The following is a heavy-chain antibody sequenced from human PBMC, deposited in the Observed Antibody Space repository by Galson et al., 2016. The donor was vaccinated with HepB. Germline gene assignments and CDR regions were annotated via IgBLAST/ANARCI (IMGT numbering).Heavy chain of an antibody. Sequence: SVKVSCKASGGTFSSYAMNWVRHAPGQGLEWMGGIIPIFHSANYAPKFQGRVTMIADESTSTAYMELSSLRSEGTAVYYCARGKGSGDSRWYYYHYGMDVWGQGTTVTVSS. D-gene: IGHD3-10*01. V-gene: IGHV1-69*13. J-gene: IGHJ6*02. CDR2: IIPIFHSA. CDR3: ARGKGSGDSRWYYYHYGMDV. CDR1: GGTFSSYA.